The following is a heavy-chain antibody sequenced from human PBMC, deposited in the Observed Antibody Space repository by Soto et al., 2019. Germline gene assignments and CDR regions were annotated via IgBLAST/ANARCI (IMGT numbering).Heavy chain of an antibody. Sequence: SETLSLTCTVYGGSFSGYYWSWIRQPPGKGLEWIGEINHSGSTNYNPSLKSRVTISVDTSKNQFSLKLSSVTAADTAVYYCARGRGYYYDSSGYYRWGQGTLVTVSS. J-gene: IGHJ5*02. CDR3: ARGRGYYYDSSGYYR. CDR2: INHSGST. V-gene: IGHV4-34*01. D-gene: IGHD3-22*01. CDR1: GGSFSGYY.